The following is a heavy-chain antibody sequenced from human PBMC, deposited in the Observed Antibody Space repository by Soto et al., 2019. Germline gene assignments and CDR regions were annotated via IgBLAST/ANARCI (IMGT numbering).Heavy chain of an antibody. D-gene: IGHD5-18*01. Sequence: SETLSLTCAVYGGSFSGYYWSWLRQPPGKGLEWIGEINRSGSTKYNRTLKSRLRMSIDTTKNQFSLNLKSVTAADTAVYFCARGRKSYGCDNIRLSTFDYWGQGALVTVSS. CDR2: INRSGST. CDR1: GGSFSGYY. J-gene: IGHJ4*02. CDR3: ARGRKSYGCDNIRLSTFDY. V-gene: IGHV4-34*01.